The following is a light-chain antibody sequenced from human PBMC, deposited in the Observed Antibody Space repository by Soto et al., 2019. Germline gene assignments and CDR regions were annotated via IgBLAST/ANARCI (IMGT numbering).Light chain of an antibody. CDR2: GAS. CDR1: QIVSSSY. J-gene: IGKJ4*01. Sequence: EIVLTQSPGTLSLSPGERATLSCRASQIVSSSYLAWYQQKPGQAPRLLIYGASSRATGIPDKFSGSGSGTDFTLTISRLEPEDFAVYYWQQYDISPLTFGGGTKVEIK. CDR3: QQYDISPLT. V-gene: IGKV3-20*01.